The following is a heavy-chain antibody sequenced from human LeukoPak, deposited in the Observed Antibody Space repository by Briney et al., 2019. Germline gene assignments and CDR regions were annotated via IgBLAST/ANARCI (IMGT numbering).Heavy chain of an antibody. CDR3: AKDRYGDYYFDY. CDR1: GFTFSSYA. Sequence: QPGGSLRVSCAASGFTFSSYAMSWVRQAPGKGLEWVSAISGSGGSTYYADSVKGRFTISRDNSKNTLYLQMNSLRAEDTAVYYCAKDRYGDYYFDYWGQGTLVTVSS. J-gene: IGHJ4*02. V-gene: IGHV3-23*01. CDR2: ISGSGGST. D-gene: IGHD4-17*01.